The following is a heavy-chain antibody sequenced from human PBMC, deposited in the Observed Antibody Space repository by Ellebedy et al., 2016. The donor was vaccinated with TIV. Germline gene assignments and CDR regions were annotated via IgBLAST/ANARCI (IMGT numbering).Heavy chain of an antibody. Sequence: ASVKVSCKASGGTFSSYAISWVRQAPGQGLEWMGGIIPIFGTANYAQKFQGRVTITADESTSTAYMELSSLRSEDTAVYYCAMAEYYDILTGYYPFDYWGQGTLVTVSS. CDR3: AMAEYYDILTGYYPFDY. J-gene: IGHJ4*02. CDR1: GGTFSSYA. V-gene: IGHV1-69*13. D-gene: IGHD3-9*01. CDR2: IIPIFGTA.